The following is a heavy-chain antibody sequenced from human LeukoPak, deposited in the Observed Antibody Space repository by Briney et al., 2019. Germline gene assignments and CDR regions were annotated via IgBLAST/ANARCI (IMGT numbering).Heavy chain of an antibody. J-gene: IGHJ4*02. CDR2: ISFHNGNT. CDR1: GYTFAKYA. V-gene: IGHV1-18*04. D-gene: IGHD3-16*01. CDR3: ARADVSGSYFHLDY. Sequence: ASVKVSCKASGYTFAKYAIHWVRQAPGQRLEWMGWISFHNGNTDYPQKLQGRVTMTTDRSTTTAYMELRSLRSDDTAVYYCARADVSGSYFHLDYWGQGTLVTVSS.